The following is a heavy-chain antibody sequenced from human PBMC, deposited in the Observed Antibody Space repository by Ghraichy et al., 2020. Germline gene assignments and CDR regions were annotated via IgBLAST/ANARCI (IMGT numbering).Heavy chain of an antibody. Sequence: ASVKVSCKASGYTFTGYYMHWVRQAPGQGLEWMGRINPNSGGTNYAQKFQGRVTMTRDTSISTAYMELTRLRSDDTAVYYCARVPPSTRGSVGGYWGQGTLVTVSS. V-gene: IGHV1-2*06. J-gene: IGHJ4*02. CDR1: GYTFTGYY. CDR3: ARVPPSTRGSVGGY. D-gene: IGHD2-2*01. CDR2: INPNSGGT.